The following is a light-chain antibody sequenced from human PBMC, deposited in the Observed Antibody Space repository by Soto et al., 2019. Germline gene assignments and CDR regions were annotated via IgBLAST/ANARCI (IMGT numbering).Light chain of an antibody. CDR3: PQFKSYPL. J-gene: IGKJ4*01. Sequence: AIQLTQSPSSLSASVGDRVTITCRASQGISSALAWYQQKPGKAPKLLIYDASSLESGVPSRFSGSGSGTDFTLTISSLQPEDFATYYCPQFKSYPLVGGGTKVEIK. CDR2: DAS. CDR1: QGISSA. V-gene: IGKV1-13*02.